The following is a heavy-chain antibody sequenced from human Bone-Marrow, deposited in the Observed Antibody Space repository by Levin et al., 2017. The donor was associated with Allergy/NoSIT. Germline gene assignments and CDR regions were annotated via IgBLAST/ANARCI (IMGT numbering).Heavy chain of an antibody. CDR1: GGTFSSHI. Sequence: PGESLKISCKASGGTFSSHIITWIRQAPGQGLEWMGRIIPSHDVTNYAQKFQGKVTITSDKSTSTAYMELTSLRSEDTAVYYCARGPLNFDSSGYFEGYFEAGGKGTLVTVSS. CDR3: ARGPLNFDSSGYFEGYFEA. J-gene: IGHJ5*02. V-gene: IGHV1-69*02. D-gene: IGHD3-22*01. CDR2: IIPSHDVT.